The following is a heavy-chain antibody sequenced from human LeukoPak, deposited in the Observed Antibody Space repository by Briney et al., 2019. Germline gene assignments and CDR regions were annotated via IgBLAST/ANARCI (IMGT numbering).Heavy chain of an antibody. CDR3: ARGFMVRGVTTFDY. D-gene: IGHD3-10*01. V-gene: IGHV4-31*03. CDR1: GGSISSGGYYY. J-gene: IGHJ4*02. CDR2: IYYSGST. Sequence: SETLSLTCSVSGGSISSGGYYYWSWIRQHPGTGLEWIGYIYYSGSTYYNPSLKSRVTISVVTSKNQFSLKLSSVTAADTAVYYCARGFMVRGVTTFDYWGQGTLATVSS.